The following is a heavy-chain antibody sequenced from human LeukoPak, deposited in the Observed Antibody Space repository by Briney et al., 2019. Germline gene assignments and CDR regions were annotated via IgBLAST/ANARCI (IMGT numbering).Heavy chain of an antibody. Sequence: GTSVKVSCKASGFTITSSAMQWVRQARGQRLEWIGWIVVGSGNTNYAQKFQERVTITRDMSTSTAYMELSSLRSEDTAVYYCAASVLARAFDIWGQGTMVTVSS. D-gene: IGHD3-3*02. CDR2: IVVGSGNT. J-gene: IGHJ3*02. CDR3: AASVLARAFDI. V-gene: IGHV1-58*02. CDR1: GFTITSSA.